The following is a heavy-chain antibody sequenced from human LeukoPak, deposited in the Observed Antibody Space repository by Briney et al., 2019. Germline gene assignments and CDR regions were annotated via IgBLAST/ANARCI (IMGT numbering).Heavy chain of an antibody. CDR2: IYYSGNT. CDR3: ARGPTRYYFDY. Sequence: SETLSLTCTVSGGSTTNYYWSWIRQPPGMGLERIGYIYYSGNTNCNPSLKSRVTISVDTSNNQFSLNLSSVTAADTAVYYCARGPTRYYFDYWGQGTLVTVSS. V-gene: IGHV4-59*01. J-gene: IGHJ4*02. CDR1: GGSTTNYY.